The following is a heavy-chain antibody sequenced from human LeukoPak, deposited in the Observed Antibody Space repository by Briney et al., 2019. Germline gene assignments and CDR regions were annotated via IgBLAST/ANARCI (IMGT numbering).Heavy chain of an antibody. V-gene: IGHV3-11*01. CDR1: GFTFSDYY. Sequence: PGGSLRLSCAASGFTFSDYYMSWIRQAPGKGLEWVSHISDSGRTIYYADSVKGRFTISRDNAKNSLYLQMNSLRAEGTAVYYCASQYYYAMDVWGQGTTVTVSS. CDR3: ASQYYYAMDV. J-gene: IGHJ6*02. CDR2: ISDSGRTI.